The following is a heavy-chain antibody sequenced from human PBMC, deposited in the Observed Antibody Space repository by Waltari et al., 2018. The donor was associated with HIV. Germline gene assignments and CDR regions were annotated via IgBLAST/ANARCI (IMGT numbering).Heavy chain of an antibody. Sequence: QVQLVQSGSELKKPGASVQVSCKASGYTFTRYAMNWVRQAPGQGLEWMGWINTNTGNPTYAQGFTGRFVFSLDTSVSTAYLQISSLKAEDTAVYYCARGAVGDLYWYFDLWGRGTLVTVSS. D-gene: IGHD1-26*01. CDR3: ARGAVGDLYWYFDL. J-gene: IGHJ2*01. CDR1: GYTFTRYA. CDR2: INTNTGNP. V-gene: IGHV7-4-1*02.